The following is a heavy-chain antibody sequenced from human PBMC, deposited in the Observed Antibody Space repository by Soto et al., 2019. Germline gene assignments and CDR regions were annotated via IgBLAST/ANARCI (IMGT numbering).Heavy chain of an antibody. V-gene: IGHV3-49*03. J-gene: IGHJ5*02. D-gene: IGHD3-22*01. CDR1: GFTFRDYA. CDR2: IRSKAYGGTV. CDR3: STNYYDSRGYDNWFDP. Sequence: TGGSLRLSCTASGFTFRDYAMSWFRQAPGKGLEWVGFIRSKAYGGTVVYAASVKGRFTISRDDSKSIAYLQMNSLKTEDTAVYYCSTNYYDSRGYDNWFDPWGQGTLVTVSS.